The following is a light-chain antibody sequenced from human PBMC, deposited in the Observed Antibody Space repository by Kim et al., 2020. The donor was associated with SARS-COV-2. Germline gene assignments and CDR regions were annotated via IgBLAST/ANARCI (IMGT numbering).Light chain of an antibody. CDR3: QKYDSAPRT. CDR2: AAS. CDR1: QGINNY. J-gene: IGKJ1*01. Sequence: DIQMTQSPSSLSASVGDRVTITCRASQGINNYLAWFQQKPGKVPKLLIYAASTLQSGVPSRFSGSRSGTEFTLAISSLQPEDVATYYCQKYDSAPRTFGQGTKVDIK. V-gene: IGKV1-27*01.